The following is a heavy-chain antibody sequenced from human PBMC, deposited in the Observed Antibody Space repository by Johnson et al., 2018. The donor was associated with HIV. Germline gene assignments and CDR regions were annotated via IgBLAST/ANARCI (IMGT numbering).Heavy chain of an antibody. V-gene: IGHV3-9*01. D-gene: IGHD1-26*01. CDR2: ISWNSGSI. CDR3: ARGGKWGIVGARGAFYI. CDR1: GFTFDDYD. J-gene: IGHJ3*02. Sequence: VQLVESGGGLVQPGRSLRLSCAASGFTFDDYDMHWVRQAPGKGLEWVSGISWNSGSIGYADSVKGRFTISRDNSKNTLYLQMNSLRSEDTAVYYWARGGKWGIVGARGAFYIWGQGTMVTVSS.